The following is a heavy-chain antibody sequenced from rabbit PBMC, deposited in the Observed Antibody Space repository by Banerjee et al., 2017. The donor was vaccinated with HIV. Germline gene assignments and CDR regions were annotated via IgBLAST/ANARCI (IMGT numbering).Heavy chain of an antibody. CDR3: ASDGRGSSYYIGYYFNL. J-gene: IGHJ4*01. V-gene: IGHV1S45*01. CDR1: GFTISSSYW. Sequence: QEQLVESGGGLVTPGESLKLFCKVSGFTISSSYWICWVRQAPGKGLEWIACTRAGGSGSTYYASWAKGRFTISKTSSTTVTLQMTSLTAADTATYFCASDGRGSSYYIGYYFNLWGPGTLVTVS. CDR2: TRAGGSGST. D-gene: IGHD8-1*01.